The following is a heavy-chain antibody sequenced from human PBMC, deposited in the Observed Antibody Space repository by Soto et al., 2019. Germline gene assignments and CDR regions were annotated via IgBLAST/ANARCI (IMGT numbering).Heavy chain of an antibody. D-gene: IGHD4-17*01. CDR1: GGSISSSNYY. CDR2: VYYSGST. Sequence: QLQLQESGPGLVTPSETLSLTCTVSGGSISSSNYYWGWIRQPPGKGLEWIGSVYYSGSTYYNPSLKSRVTISVDTSKNQFSLKLSSVTAADTALYYCARHKTTVTTIPFDYWGQGTLVTVSP. CDR3: ARHKTTVTTIPFDY. J-gene: IGHJ4*02. V-gene: IGHV4-39*01.